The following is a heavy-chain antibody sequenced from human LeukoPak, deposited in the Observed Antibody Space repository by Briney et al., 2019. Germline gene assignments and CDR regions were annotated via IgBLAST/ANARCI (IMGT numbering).Heavy chain of an antibody. CDR2: IIPIFGTA. CDR3: ARGLGDYNTDWFPVSGY. V-gene: IGHV1-69*05. D-gene: IGHD3-9*01. CDR1: GGTFSSYA. Sequence: ASVKVSCKASGGTFSSYAISWVRQAPGQGLEWMGGIIPIFGTANYAQKFQGRVTMTRDTSISTAYMELSSLESEDTAIYYCARGLGDYNTDWFPVSGYWGQGTLVTVSS. J-gene: IGHJ4*02.